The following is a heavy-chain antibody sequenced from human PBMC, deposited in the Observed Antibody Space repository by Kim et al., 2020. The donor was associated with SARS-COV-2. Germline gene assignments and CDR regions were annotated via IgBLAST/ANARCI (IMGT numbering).Heavy chain of an antibody. CDR2: INPITGGT. Sequence: ASVKVSCKASGYTFSNYYINWVRQAPGQGLEWMGRINPITGGTTYTQKFQGRVTMTRDTSISTAYMELSSLRSDDTSVYYCATFGPANWFDPWGQGTLLTVSS. CDR3: ATFGPANWFDP. J-gene: IGHJ5*02. D-gene: IGHD3-10*01. CDR1: GYTFSNYY. V-gene: IGHV1-2*06.